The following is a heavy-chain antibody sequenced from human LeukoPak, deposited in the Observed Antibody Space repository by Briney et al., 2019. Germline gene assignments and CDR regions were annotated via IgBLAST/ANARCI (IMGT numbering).Heavy chain of an antibody. CDR3: ASRLLWFGELRRFDP. D-gene: IGHD3-10*01. CDR1: GGSISSSSYY. Sequence: PSETLSLTCTVSGGSISSSSYYWGWIRQPPGKGLEWIGSIYYSGSTYYNPSLKSRVTISVDTSKNQFSLKLSSVTAADTAVYYCASRLLWFGELRRFDPWGQGTLVTVSS. V-gene: IGHV4-39*01. J-gene: IGHJ5*02. CDR2: IYYSGST.